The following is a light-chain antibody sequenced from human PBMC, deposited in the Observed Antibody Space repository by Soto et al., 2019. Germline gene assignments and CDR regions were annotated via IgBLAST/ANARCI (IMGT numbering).Light chain of an antibody. CDR1: SSDIGGYNY. J-gene: IGLJ2*01. Sequence: QSALTQPASVSGSPGQSITISCTGTSSDIGGYNYVSWYQQHPGKAPKLMIYEVSNRPSGVSFRFSASKSGNTASLTISGLQAEDDADYYCSSYTSSSTVVFGGGTKVTVL. V-gene: IGLV2-14*01. CDR3: SSYTSSSTVV. CDR2: EVS.